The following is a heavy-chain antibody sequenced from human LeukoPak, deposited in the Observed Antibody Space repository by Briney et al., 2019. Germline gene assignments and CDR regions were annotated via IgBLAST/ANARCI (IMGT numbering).Heavy chain of an antibody. CDR3: ARDQGSLPVWFYYYMDV. D-gene: IGHD3-16*01. CDR1: GFIFSNYG. J-gene: IGHJ6*03. CDR2: IWYDGSNK. Sequence: GRSLRLSCAASGFIFSNYGMHWVRQAPGKGLEWVAVIWYDGSNKYYADSVQGRFIISRDSSKNTLYLQMNSLRDEDTAVYYCARDQGSLPVWFYYYMDVWGSGTTVTVSS. V-gene: IGHV3-33*01.